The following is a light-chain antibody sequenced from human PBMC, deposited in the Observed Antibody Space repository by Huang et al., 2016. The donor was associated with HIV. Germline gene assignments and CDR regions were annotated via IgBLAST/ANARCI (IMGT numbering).Light chain of an antibody. CDR1: QSISSY. V-gene: IGKV1-39*01. CDR3: QQSYSSLT. J-gene: IGKJ4*01. Sequence: DIQMTQSPSSLSASVGDRVTITCRASQSISSYLNWYQQKPGKAPKLLIYASSSMQSGVPSRFSGSGSGIEFTLTISSLQPEDFATYYCQQSYSSLTFGGGTKVEIK. CDR2: ASS.